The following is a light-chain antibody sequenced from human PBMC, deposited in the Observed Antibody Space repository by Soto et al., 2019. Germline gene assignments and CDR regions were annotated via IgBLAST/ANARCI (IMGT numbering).Light chain of an antibody. J-gene: IGLJ2*01. CDR3: LLAYNDAWV. CDR2: DTS. CDR1: TGGVTSGHY. V-gene: IGLV7-46*01. Sequence: QAVVTQEPSLTVSPGGTVTLTCGSSTGGVTSGHYPHWFQKKPGQAPRTLIHDTSNKHSWTPARFSGSLLGGKAAQTLSGAQPEDEAEYSCLLAYNDAWVFGGGTKVTVL.